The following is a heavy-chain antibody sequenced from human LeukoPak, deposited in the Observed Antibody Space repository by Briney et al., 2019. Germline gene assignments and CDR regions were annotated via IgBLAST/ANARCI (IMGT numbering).Heavy chain of an antibody. V-gene: IGHV3-53*01. CDR3: ARAGSGSPNFDY. Sequence: PGGSLRLCCAASGFTVSRNYMSWVRQAPGKGLEWVSVIYSGGTTYYADSVKGRFTISRDNSKNTLYLQMNSLRAEDTAVYYCARAGSGSPNFDYWGQGTLVTVSS. J-gene: IGHJ4*02. D-gene: IGHD3-10*01. CDR2: IYSGGTT. CDR1: GFTVSRNY.